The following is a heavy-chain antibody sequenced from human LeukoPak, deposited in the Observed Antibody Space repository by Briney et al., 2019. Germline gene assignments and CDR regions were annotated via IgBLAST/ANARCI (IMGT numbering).Heavy chain of an antibody. CDR3: ARESDDSSGYLVFDY. CDR2: INHSGST. J-gene: IGHJ4*02. V-gene: IGHV4-34*01. CDR1: GGSFSGYY. Sequence: SETLSLTCAVYGGSFSGYYWSWIRQPPGKGLEWIGEINHSGSTNYNPSLKSRVTISVDTSKNQFSLKLSSVTAADTAVYYCARESDDSSGYLVFDYWGQGTLVTVSS. D-gene: IGHD3-22*01.